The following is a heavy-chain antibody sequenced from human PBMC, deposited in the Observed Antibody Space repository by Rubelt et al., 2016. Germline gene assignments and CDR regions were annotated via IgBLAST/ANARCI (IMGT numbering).Heavy chain of an antibody. J-gene: IGHJ4*02. CDR1: GFTFSRYE. Sequence: EVQLVESGGGLVQPGGSLRLSCAASGFTFSRYEMNWVRQAPGKGREGVSSISSSGSTIYYADSVKGRFTISRDNAKNSLYLQMNGLRAEDTAVYYCARSDIVATITDYWGQGTLVTVSS. D-gene: IGHD5-12*01. V-gene: IGHV3-48*03. CDR2: ISSSGSTI. CDR3: ARSDIVATITDY.